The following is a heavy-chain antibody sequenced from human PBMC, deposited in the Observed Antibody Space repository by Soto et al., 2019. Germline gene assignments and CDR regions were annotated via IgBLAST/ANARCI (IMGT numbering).Heavy chain of an antibody. CDR1: GFTFSSYA. CDR3: ARIIGDGLYYYGMDV. Sequence: GGSLRLSCAASGFTFSSYAMSGVCQAQGKGLEWVSAISGSGGSTYYADSVKGRFTISRDNSKNTLFLQMNSLRAEDTAVYYCARIIGDGLYYYGMDVWGQGTTVTVSS. V-gene: IGHV3-23*01. D-gene: IGHD4-17*01. CDR2: ISGSGGST. J-gene: IGHJ6*02.